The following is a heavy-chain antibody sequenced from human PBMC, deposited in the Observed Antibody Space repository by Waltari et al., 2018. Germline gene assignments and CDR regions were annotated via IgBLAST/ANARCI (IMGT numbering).Heavy chain of an antibody. D-gene: IGHD3-22*01. CDR3: ANHDTLNY. J-gene: IGHJ4*02. CDR1: GFTFSSYA. V-gene: IGHV3-30-3*01. CDR2: ISYDGSNK. Sequence: QVQLVESGGGVVQPGRYLRLPCAASGFTFSSYAMHWVRQAPGKGLEWVAVISYDGSNKYYADSVKGRFTISRDNSKNTLYLQMNSLRAEDTAVYYCANHDTLNYWGQGTLVTVSS.